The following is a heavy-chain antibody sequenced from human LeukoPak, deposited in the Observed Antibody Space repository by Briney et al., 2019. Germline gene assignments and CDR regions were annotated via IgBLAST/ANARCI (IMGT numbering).Heavy chain of an antibody. V-gene: IGHV3-23*01. D-gene: IGHD3-22*01. Sequence: GGSLRLSCAASGFTFSSYAMSWVRQAPGKGLEWVSAISGSGVSTYYADSVKGRFTISRDNSKNTLYLQMNSLRAEDTAVYYCAKILGRTMIVGVDYWGQGTLVTVSS. CDR1: GFTFSSYA. CDR2: ISGSGVST. J-gene: IGHJ4*02. CDR3: AKILGRTMIVGVDY.